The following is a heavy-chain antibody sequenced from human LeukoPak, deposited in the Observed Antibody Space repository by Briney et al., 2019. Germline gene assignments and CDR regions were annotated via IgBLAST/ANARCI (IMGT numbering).Heavy chain of an antibody. D-gene: IGHD3-22*01. CDR3: ARDPTDNTYYDSSGYYDY. CDR1: GFTVSSSY. V-gene: IGHV3-66*01. CDR2: IYSGGTT. Sequence: GGSLRLSCAASGFTVSSSYMSWVRQAPGKGLEWVSVIYSGGTTSYADSVKGRFTISRDNSKNTLYLQMNSLRAEDTAVYYCARDPTDNTYYDSSGYYDYWGQGTLVTVSS. J-gene: IGHJ4*02.